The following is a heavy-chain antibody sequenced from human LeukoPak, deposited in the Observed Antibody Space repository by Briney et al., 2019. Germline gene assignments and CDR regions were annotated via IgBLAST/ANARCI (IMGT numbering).Heavy chain of an antibody. J-gene: IGHJ3*02. CDR3: AKDMESSVDAFDI. D-gene: IGHD6-6*01. Sequence: PGGSLRLSCAASGFTFDDYAMHWVRQAPGKGLEWVSGISWNSGSIGYADSVKGRFTISRDNAKNSLYLQMNSLRAEDTALYYCAKDMESSVDAFDIWGQGTMVTVSS. CDR2: ISWNSGSI. V-gene: IGHV3-9*01. CDR1: GFTFDDYA.